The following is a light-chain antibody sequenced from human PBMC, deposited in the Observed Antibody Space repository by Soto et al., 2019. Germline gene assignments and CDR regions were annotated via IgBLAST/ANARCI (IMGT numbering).Light chain of an antibody. CDR1: QTVSSGY. V-gene: IGKV3-20*01. J-gene: IGKJ1*01. Sequence: EVVLTQSPGTLSLSPGEAATLSCRASQTVSSGYLAWYQQRSGQAPRLLIYGSSSRASDVPDRFSGSGSGTEFTLTISSLEPEYFAVYFCQQYDRSPWTFGQGTKLEIK. CDR3: QQYDRSPWT. CDR2: GSS.